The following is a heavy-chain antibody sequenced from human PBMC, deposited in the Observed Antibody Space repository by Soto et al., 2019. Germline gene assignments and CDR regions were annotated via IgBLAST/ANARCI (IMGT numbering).Heavy chain of an antibody. D-gene: IGHD3-10*02. V-gene: IGHV4-31*03. CDR1: DDSMRSGGYY. CDR2: IHYSGAT. Sequence: PSETLSLTCSVSDDSMRSGGYYWTWIRQLPGKGLQWIGFIHYSGATLYSPSLKSRVSISMQMSNNQFSLRLGSVTAADTAIYYDVRSFDNWGQGTLVTVSS. J-gene: IGHJ4*02. CDR3: VRSFDN.